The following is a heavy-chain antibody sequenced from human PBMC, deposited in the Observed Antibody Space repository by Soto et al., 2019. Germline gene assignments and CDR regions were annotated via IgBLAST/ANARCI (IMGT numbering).Heavy chain of an antibody. CDR3: ATMGTPATGLYFFDY. CDR1: GGSISSGNYY. J-gene: IGHJ4*02. D-gene: IGHD2-15*01. CDR2: ISYSGST. V-gene: IGHV4-30-4*01. Sequence: QVQLQESGPGLVKPSQTLSLTCTVSGGSISSGNYYWSWIRQPPGKGLEWIGFISYSGSTDYSTSLKSRVTISVDTSTSQFSLNLSFVTAADTAVYYCATMGTPATGLYFFDYWGQGSLVTVSS.